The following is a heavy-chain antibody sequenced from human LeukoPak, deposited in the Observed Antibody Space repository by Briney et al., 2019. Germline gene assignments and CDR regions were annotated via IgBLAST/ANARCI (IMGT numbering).Heavy chain of an antibody. CDR3: ARDTGDVVVVAATRGNDAFDI. D-gene: IGHD2-15*01. Sequence: GGSLRLSCAASGFTFSNYDMHWVRQAPGKGLEWVSFIRYHGNDKYYADSVKGRFTISRDNSKNTLYLQMNSLRAEDTAVYYCARDTGDVVVVAATRGNDAFDIWGQGTMVTVSS. CDR2: IRYHGNDK. V-gene: IGHV3-30*02. J-gene: IGHJ3*02. CDR1: GFTFSNYD.